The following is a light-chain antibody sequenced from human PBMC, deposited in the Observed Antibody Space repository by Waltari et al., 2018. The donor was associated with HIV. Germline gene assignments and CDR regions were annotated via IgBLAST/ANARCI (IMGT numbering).Light chain of an antibody. CDR1: RSNIGNNF. CDR2: NTD. CDR3: ASRDDNLSHWV. Sequence: QSVLTQPPSMSRPPGQRVFISCSGSRSNIGNNFVSWFQEVSGRAPKLIMYNTDPRPSGVPGRFSAAKSGSSASLAITGLQSDDEAVYFCASRDDNLSHWVFGGGTKLTV. V-gene: IGLV1-47*02. J-gene: IGLJ3*02.